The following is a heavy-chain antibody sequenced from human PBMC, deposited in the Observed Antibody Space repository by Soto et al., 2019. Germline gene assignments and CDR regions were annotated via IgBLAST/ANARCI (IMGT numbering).Heavy chain of an antibody. CDR2: IWNDGRNK. CDR3: AREVGYHWNDNRYDAFDM. D-gene: IGHD1-1*01. CDR1: GFTFSSHV. J-gene: IGHJ3*02. Sequence: QVQLVESGGGVVQPGTSLRLSCAASGFTFSSHVMHWVRQAPGKGLQWVAVIWNDGRNKQYADSVKGRFTISRDNSKNTLFLQMNSLRAEDTAVYYCAREVGYHWNDNRYDAFDMRGQGTMVTVSS. V-gene: IGHV3-33*01.